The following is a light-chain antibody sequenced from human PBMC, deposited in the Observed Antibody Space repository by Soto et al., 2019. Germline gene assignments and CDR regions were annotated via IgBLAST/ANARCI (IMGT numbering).Light chain of an antibody. J-gene: IGKJ4*01. CDR3: QQRSNWPPGLT. CDR1: QSVSSY. Sequence: EIVLTQSPATLSLSPGERATLSCRASQSVSSYLAWYQQKPGQAPRLLIYDASTRATGIPARFSGSGSGTDFNLTISSLEPEDFAVYYCQQRSNWPPGLTFGGGTKVEIK. V-gene: IGKV3-11*01. CDR2: DAS.